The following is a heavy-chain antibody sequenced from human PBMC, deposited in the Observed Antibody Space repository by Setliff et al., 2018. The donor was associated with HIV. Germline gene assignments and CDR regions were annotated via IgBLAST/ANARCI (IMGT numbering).Heavy chain of an antibody. Sequence: GGSLRLSCAASGFTFSSYNMNWVRQAPGKGLEWVSSISSTSTYIYYVDSVKGRFTIARDNAKNSLYLQMNSLRAEDTAVYYCARERGYSYGYSDFWGQGTLVTVSS. V-gene: IGHV3-21*01. J-gene: IGHJ4*02. D-gene: IGHD5-18*01. CDR3: ARERGYSYGYSDF. CDR2: ISSTSTYI. CDR1: GFTFSSYN.